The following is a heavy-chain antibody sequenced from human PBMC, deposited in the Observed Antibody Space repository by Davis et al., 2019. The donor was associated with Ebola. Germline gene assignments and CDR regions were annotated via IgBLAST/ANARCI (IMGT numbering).Heavy chain of an antibody. D-gene: IGHD3-22*01. V-gene: IGHV3-23*01. CDR3: AKAGWLNAFDI. Sequence: GESLKISCAASGFTFSSYGMHWVRQAPGKGLEWVSAISGSGVSTYYADSVKGRFTISRDNSKNTLYLQMNSLRAEDTAVYYCAKAGWLNAFDIWGQGTMVTVSS. CDR1: GFTFSSYG. CDR2: ISGSGVST. J-gene: IGHJ3*02.